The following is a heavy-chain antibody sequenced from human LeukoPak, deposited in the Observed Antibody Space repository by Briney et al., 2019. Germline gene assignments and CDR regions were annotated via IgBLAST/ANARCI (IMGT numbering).Heavy chain of an antibody. J-gene: IGHJ4*02. CDR3: ASGGYSYGYHY. CDR2: INHSGST. Sequence: SETLSLTCAVYGGSFSGYYWSWIRQPPGKGLEWIGEINHSGSTNYNPSLKSRVTISVDTSKNQFSLKLSSVTAADTAVYYCASGGYSYGYHYWGQGTLVTVSS. CDR1: GGSFSGYY. V-gene: IGHV4-34*01. D-gene: IGHD5-18*01.